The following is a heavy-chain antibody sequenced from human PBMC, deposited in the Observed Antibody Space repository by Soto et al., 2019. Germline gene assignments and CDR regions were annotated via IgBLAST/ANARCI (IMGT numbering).Heavy chain of an antibody. CDR2: IYYSGST. CDR1: GGSISSSSYY. J-gene: IGHJ3*02. CDR3: ARRDYTHAFDI. D-gene: IGHD3-16*01. Sequence: QLQLQESGPGLVKPSETLSLTCTVSGGSISSSSYYWGWIRQPPGKGLEWIGSIYYSGSTYYNPSLKSRVTISVDTSKNQFSLKLSSVTAADTAVYYCARRDYTHAFDIWGQGTMVTVSS. V-gene: IGHV4-39*01.